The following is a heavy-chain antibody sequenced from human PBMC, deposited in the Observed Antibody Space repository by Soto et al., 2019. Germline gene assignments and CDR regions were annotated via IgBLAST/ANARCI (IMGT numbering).Heavy chain of an antibody. V-gene: IGHV3-23*01. CDR1: GLTFSSCA. CDR3: ANAPDYGRNSLRVEFDP. Sequence: EVQLLESGGGLVQPGGSLRLSCAASGLTFSSCAMSWVRQAPGKGLEWVSVISGSGDSTYYADSVKGRFTISRDNSKNTLYLQMNSLRDEDTAVYFGANAPDYGRNSLRVEFDPWGQGTLVPVSS. CDR2: ISGSGDST. J-gene: IGHJ5*02. D-gene: IGHD3-10*01.